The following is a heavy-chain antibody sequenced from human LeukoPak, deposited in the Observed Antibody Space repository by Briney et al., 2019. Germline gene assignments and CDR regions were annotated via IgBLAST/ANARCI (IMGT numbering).Heavy chain of an antibody. CDR1: GGTFSSYA. D-gene: IGHD2-2*01. Sequence: SVKVSCKASGGTFSSYAISWVRQAPGQGLEWMGGIIPIFGTANYAQKFQGRVTITADESTSTAYMELSSLRSEDTAVYYCAREERCDSTSCYAHYYYYGMDVWGQGTTVTVSS. J-gene: IGHJ6*02. CDR3: AREERCDSTSCYAHYYYYGMDV. CDR2: IIPIFGTA. V-gene: IGHV1-69*13.